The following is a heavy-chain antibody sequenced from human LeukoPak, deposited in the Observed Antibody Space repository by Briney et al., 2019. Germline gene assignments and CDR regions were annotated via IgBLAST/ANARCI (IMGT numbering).Heavy chain of an antibody. J-gene: IGHJ4*02. V-gene: IGHV3-23*01. CDR2: ISGSGGST. CDR1: GFTFSSYA. D-gene: IGHD3-10*01. Sequence: GGSLRLSCAASGFTFSSYAMSWVRQAPGKGLEWVSAISGSGGSTYYADSVKGRFTISRDNSKNTLYLQMNSLRAEDTAVYYCAKDGLVRGVMDYFDYRGQGTLVTVSS. CDR3: AKDGLVRGVMDYFDY.